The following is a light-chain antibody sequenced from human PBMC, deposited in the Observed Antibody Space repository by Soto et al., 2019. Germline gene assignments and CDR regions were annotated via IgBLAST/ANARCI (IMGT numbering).Light chain of an antibody. CDR3: SSYGCSNNFYVV. Sequence: QSALTQPPSASGSPGQSVTISCTGTSSDIGGYNYVSWYQQHPGKAPKLMIYEVSKRPSGVPDRFSGSKSGNTASLTVSGLQAEDEANYDCSSYGCSNNFYVVFGGGTKVTVL. CDR2: EVS. CDR1: SSDIGGYNY. J-gene: IGLJ2*01. V-gene: IGLV2-8*01.